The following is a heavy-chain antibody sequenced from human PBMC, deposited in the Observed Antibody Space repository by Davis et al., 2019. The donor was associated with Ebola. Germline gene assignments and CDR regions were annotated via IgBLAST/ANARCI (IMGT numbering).Heavy chain of an antibody. CDR1: GSDFTDYS. CDR2: ITASSIYI. J-gene: IGHJ4*02. Sequence: GESLKISCTGSGSDFTDYSMNWVRQAPGKGLEWVASITASSIYIFYGDSVRGRFTVSRDNARTSLYLQINALRVEDTAVYYCARDRPEAVAGLDHWGQGTLVTVSS. D-gene: IGHD6-19*01. V-gene: IGHV3-21*01. CDR3: ARDRPEAVAGLDH.